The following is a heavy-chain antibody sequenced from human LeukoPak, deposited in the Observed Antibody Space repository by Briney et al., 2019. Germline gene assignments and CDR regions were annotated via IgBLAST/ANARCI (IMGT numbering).Heavy chain of an antibody. CDR2: INPNSGGT. CDR1: GYTFTGYY. V-gene: IGHV1-2*02. J-gene: IGHJ6*02. Sequence: ASVKVSCKASGYTFTGYYMHWVRQAPGQGLEWMGWINPNSGGTSYAQKFQGRVTMTRDTSISTAYMELSRLRSDDTAVYYCARKARSIVVVPAAIELYGMDVWGQGTTVTVSS. CDR3: ARKARSIVVVPAAIELYGMDV. D-gene: IGHD2-2*01.